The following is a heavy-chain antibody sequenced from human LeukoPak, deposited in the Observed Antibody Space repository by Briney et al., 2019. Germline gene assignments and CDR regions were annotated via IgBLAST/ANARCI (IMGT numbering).Heavy chain of an antibody. CDR3: ARDLKNDSSGYYLGY. Sequence: ASVKVSCKASGYTFTSYGISWVRQAPGQGLEWMGWISAYNGNTNYAQKLQGRVTMTTDTSTSTAYMELRSLRSDDTAVYYCARDLKNDSSGYYLGYWGQGTLVTVSS. D-gene: IGHD3-22*01. CDR2: ISAYNGNT. J-gene: IGHJ4*02. V-gene: IGHV1-18*01. CDR1: GYTFTSYG.